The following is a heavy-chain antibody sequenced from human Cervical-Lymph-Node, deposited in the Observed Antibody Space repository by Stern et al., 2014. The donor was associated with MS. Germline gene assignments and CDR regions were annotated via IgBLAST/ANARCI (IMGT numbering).Heavy chain of an antibody. CDR2: INGDGTVS. V-gene: IGHV3-74*02. CDR1: GFNFRTYW. Sequence: VQLVQSGGGIVQPGGSLMISCVASGFNFRTYWMHWVRQGPGKGLEWVSRINGDGTVSTYADSVRGRFTISRNNAKNTMSLQLDNLRVEDTAIYYCASAYRASWGQGTLVTVST. D-gene: IGHD1-1*01. CDR3: ASAYRAS. J-gene: IGHJ4*02.